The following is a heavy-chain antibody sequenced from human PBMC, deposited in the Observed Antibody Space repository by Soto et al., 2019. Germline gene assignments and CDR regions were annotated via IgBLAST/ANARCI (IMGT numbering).Heavy chain of an antibody. Sequence: QVLLVQSGAELKKPGSSVMVSCKASGGTFSSYVTSWVRQAPGQGLEWLGGISPMFGTPNYAQKFQDRITITADESTSTSYMELSSLRSEDTAVYYCARDKSPLYFGSSYGMDVWGQGTTVTVSS. CDR2: ISPMFGTP. D-gene: IGHD3-10*01. CDR3: ARDKSPLYFGSSYGMDV. J-gene: IGHJ6*02. V-gene: IGHV1-69*01. CDR1: GGTFSSYV.